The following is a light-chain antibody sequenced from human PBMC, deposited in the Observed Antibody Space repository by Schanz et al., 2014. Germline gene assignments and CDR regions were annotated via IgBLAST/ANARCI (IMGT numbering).Light chain of an antibody. V-gene: IGLV2-14*02. J-gene: IGLJ2*01. CDR1: SSDVGSYNL. CDR3: SSYTRSSPVV. Sequence: QSALTQPASVSGSPGQSITISCTGTSSDVGSYNLVSWYQQHPGKAPKLMIYEGSKRPSGVSNRFSGSKSANTASLTISGLQAEDEADYYCSSYTRSSPVVFGGGTKLTVL. CDR2: EGS.